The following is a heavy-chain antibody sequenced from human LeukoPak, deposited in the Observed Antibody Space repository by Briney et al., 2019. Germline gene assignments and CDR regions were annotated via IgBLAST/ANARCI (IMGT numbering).Heavy chain of an antibody. V-gene: IGHV3-23*01. CDR1: GFTFSNYA. D-gene: IGHD1-26*01. CDR2: ISGSGGST. Sequence: GGSLRLSCAASGFTFSNYAISWVRQAPGKGLEWVSAISGSGGSTYYADSVKGRFTISRDNSKNTLYLQMNSLRAEDTAVYYCAKDKGWGYSTYDYYGMDVWGQGTTVTVSS. J-gene: IGHJ6*02. CDR3: AKDKGWGYSTYDYYGMDV.